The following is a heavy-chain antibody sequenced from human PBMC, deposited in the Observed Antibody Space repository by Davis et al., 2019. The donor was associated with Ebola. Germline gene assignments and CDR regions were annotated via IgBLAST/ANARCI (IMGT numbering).Heavy chain of an antibody. CDR3: ASDWNSSITIFGVVIIEDYYYGMDV. Sequence: ASVKISCKASGYTFISYDINWVRQATGQGLEWMGWMNPNRGNTGYAQKFQDRVTMTRNTSISTAYMELSSLRSEDTAVYYCASDWNSSITIFGVVIIEDYYYGMDVWGQGTTVTVSS. V-gene: IGHV1-8*01. CDR2: MNPNRGNT. CDR1: GYTFISYD. J-gene: IGHJ6*02. D-gene: IGHD3-3*01.